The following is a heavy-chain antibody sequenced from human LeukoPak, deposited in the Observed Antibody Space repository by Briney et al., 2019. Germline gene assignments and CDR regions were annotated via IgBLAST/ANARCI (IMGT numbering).Heavy chain of an antibody. D-gene: IGHD6-19*01. CDR1: GLIFNSYW. CDR3: ARHDRSSGWYVY. CDR2: IYYSGST. Sequence: PGGSLRLSCAASGLIFNSYWMSWVRQAPGKGLEWIGYIYYSGSTNYNPSLKSRVTISVDTSKNQFSLKLSSVTAADTAVYYCARHDRSSGWYVYWGQGTLVTVSS. J-gene: IGHJ4*02. V-gene: IGHV4-59*08.